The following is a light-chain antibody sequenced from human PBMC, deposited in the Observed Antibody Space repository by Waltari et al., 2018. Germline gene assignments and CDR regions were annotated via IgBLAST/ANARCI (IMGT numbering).Light chain of an antibody. CDR3: STWDDSLGGPV. J-gene: IGLJ3*02. CDR1: SANIGIHS. V-gene: IGLV1-47*01. CDR2: RNN. Sequence: QPVLTPPPSASGTPGQRVPISCPGSSANIGIHSISWFQQLPGTAPKLLIYRNNQWPSGVPDRFSGYKSGTSASLAISGLQSEDEADYYCSTWDDSLGGPVFGGGTKLTVL.